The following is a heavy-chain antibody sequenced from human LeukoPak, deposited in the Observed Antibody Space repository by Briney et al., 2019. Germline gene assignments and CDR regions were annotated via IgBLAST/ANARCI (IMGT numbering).Heavy chain of an antibody. J-gene: IGHJ4*02. Sequence: GGSLRLSCAASGFTVSSNYMSSVRQAPGKGLEWVSAISGSGGYTYYADSVKGRFTISRDNSKNTLYLQMNRLRVEDTAVYYCAKDLQDRSGYYEGFDFWGQGTLVTVSA. CDR3: AKDLQDRSGYYEGFDF. CDR2: ISGSGGYT. D-gene: IGHD3-22*01. V-gene: IGHV3-23*01. CDR1: GFTVSSNY.